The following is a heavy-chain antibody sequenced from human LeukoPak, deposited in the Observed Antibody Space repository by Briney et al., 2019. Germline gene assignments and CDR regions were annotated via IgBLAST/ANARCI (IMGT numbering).Heavy chain of an antibody. CDR1: GFTFSNYG. J-gene: IGHJ4*02. CDR3: AKDGPYHDILTGYRRTSAYYFDY. CDR2: IRYDETYK. Sequence: GGSLRLSCAASGFTFSNYGMHWVRQAPGKGLEWVAFIRYDETYKYYGDSVKGRFTISRDKSKNTLNLQMNSLRAEDTAVYYCAKDGPYHDILTGYRRTSAYYFDYWGQGTLVTVSS. D-gene: IGHD3-9*01. V-gene: IGHV3-30*02.